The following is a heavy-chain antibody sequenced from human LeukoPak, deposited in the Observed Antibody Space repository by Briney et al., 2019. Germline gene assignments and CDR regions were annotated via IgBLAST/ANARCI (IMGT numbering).Heavy chain of an antibody. J-gene: IGHJ4*02. Sequence: PGGSLRLSCAASGFTFSNAWMSWVRQAPGKGLEWVGRIKSKTDGGTTDYAAPVKGRFTISRDDSKNTLYLQMNSLKTEDTAVYYCTTVPSGWYKYYFDYWGQGTLVTVSS. CDR1: GFTFSNAW. V-gene: IGHV3-15*01. CDR3: TTVPSGWYKYYFDY. D-gene: IGHD6-19*01. CDR2: IKSKTDGGTT.